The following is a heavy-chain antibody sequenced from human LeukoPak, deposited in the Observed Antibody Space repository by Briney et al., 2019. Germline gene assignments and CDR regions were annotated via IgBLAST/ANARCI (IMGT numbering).Heavy chain of an antibody. CDR3: ARGVASRITMVRGVIPLDY. Sequence: ASVKVSCKASGYTFTGYYMHWVRQAPGQGLEWMGWINPNSGGTNYAQKFQGRVTMTRDTSISTAYMELSRLRSDDTAVYYCARGVASRITMVRGVIPLDYWGQGTLVTVSS. CDR2: INPNSGGT. J-gene: IGHJ4*02. V-gene: IGHV1-2*02. CDR1: GYTFTGYY. D-gene: IGHD3-10*01.